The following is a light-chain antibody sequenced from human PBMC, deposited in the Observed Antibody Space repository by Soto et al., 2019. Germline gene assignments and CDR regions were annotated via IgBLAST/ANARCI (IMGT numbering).Light chain of an antibody. J-gene: IGKJ5*01. CDR3: QPSYKMPS. V-gene: IGKV1-39*01. CDR2: ATS. CDR1: RNVSIY. Sequence: EIPLTQSPSSLAASVGDRLTLTCRASRNVSIYLNWYQHKPGKGPTLLIHATSNLQIGVPSRFSCSGSGTEFILTISSLEPEDFGTSYCQPSYKMPSFGQGTRLVI.